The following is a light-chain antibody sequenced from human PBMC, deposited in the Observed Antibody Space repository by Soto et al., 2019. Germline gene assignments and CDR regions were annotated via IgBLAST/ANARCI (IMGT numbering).Light chain of an antibody. CDR2: EVT. J-gene: IGLJ3*02. CDR1: SSDVGGYNY. CDR3: SSYAATNNFYFV. V-gene: IGLV2-8*01. Sequence: QSALTQPPSASGSPGQSVTISCTGTSSDVGGYNYVSWYQQYPGRAPKLMIYEVTKRPSGVPDRFFGSKSGITASLPVSGLQAEDEADYYCSSYAATNNFYFVFGGGTKVTVL.